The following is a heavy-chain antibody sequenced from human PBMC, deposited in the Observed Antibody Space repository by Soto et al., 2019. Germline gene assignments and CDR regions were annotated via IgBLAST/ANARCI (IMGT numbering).Heavy chain of an antibody. J-gene: IGHJ6*02. CDR2: ISDGGQTI. CDR1: GFSFSTYD. D-gene: IGHD2-2*01. V-gene: IGHV3-48*02. Sequence: VQLVESGGGLVQPGGSLRLSCAASGFSFSTYDMNWVRQGPGKGLEWVSYISDGGQTIKSTDSVKGRFTISRDNAKNSLSLQMRGLRDEDTGVYYCARDPQRGYSGMDVWGQGTTVTVSS. CDR3: ARDPQRGYSGMDV.